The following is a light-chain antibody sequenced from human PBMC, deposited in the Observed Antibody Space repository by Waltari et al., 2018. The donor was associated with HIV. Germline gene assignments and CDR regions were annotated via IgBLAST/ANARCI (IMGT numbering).Light chain of an antibody. V-gene: IGKV1-9*01. Sequence: DIQLTQSPSFLSASVGDRVTITCRASQGINHFLAWYQQKPGKAPKLLIYSTSTLYSGVPSRFSGSGSGTEFTLTISSLQPEDFATYYCQQVNRSPLTFFGGTKVEIK. J-gene: IGKJ4*01. CDR3: QQVNRSPLT. CDR1: QGINHF. CDR2: STS.